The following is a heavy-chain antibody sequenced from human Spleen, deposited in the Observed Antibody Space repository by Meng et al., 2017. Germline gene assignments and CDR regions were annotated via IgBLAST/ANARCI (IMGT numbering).Heavy chain of an antibody. D-gene: IGHD3-22*01. V-gene: IGHV3-21*01. CDR3: ARETYYYERSGYYGDYYYYGMDV. Sequence: GGSLRLSCAASGFTFSSYSMNWVRQAPGKGLEWVSSISSSSSYIYYADSVKGRFTISRDNAKNSLYLQMNSLRAEDTAVYYCARETYYYERSGYYGDYYYYGMDVWGQGTTVTVSS. J-gene: IGHJ6*02. CDR1: GFTFSSYS. CDR2: ISSSSSYI.